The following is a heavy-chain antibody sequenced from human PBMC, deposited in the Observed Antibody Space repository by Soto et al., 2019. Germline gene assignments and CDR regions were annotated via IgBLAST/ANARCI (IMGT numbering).Heavy chain of an antibody. CDR1: GGSISSSSYY. CDR2: IYYSGST. CDR3: ARHRSFGQLAPMGYGMDV. V-gene: IGHV4-39*01. J-gene: IGHJ6*02. D-gene: IGHD6-6*01. Sequence: SETLSLTCTVSGGSISSSSYYWGWIRQPPGKGLEWIGSIYYSGSTYYNPSLKSRVTISVDTSKSQFSLKLSSVTAADTAVYYCARHRSFGQLAPMGYGMDVWGQGTTVTVSS.